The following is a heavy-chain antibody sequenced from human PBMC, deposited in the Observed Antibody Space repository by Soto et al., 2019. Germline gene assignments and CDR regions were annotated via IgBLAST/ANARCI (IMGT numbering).Heavy chain of an antibody. Sequence: GESLKISCKGSGYSFTSYWISGVRQMPGKGLEWMGRIDPSDSYTNYSPSFQGHVTISADKSISTAYLQWSSLKASDTAMYYCASYRPYSSSSDRRVDYYYGMDVWGQGTTVTVSS. CDR1: GYSFTSYW. D-gene: IGHD6-6*01. V-gene: IGHV5-10-1*01. CDR3: ASYRPYSSSSDRRVDYYYGMDV. J-gene: IGHJ6*02. CDR2: IDPSDSYT.